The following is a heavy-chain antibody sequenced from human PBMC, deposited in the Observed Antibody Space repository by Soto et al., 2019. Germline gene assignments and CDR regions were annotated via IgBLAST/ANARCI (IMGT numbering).Heavy chain of an antibody. CDR1: GFTFSSYA. D-gene: IGHD3-16*01. Sequence: GGSLRLSCAASGFTFSSYAMSWVRQAPGKGLEWVSAISGRGGSTYYADSVKGRFTTSRDNSKNTLYRKMNSLRAEDTAVYYCAKGAAEPYDYIWGSYPDWGQGTLVTVSS. V-gene: IGHV3-23*01. J-gene: IGHJ4*02. CDR2: ISGRGGST. CDR3: AKGAAEPYDYIWGSYPD.